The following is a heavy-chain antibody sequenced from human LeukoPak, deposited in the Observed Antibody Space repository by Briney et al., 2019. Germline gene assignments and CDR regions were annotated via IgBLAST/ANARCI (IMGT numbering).Heavy chain of an antibody. Sequence: ASVKVSCKASGYTFTSYGISWVRQAPGQGLEWMGWINPNSGGTNYAQKFQGRVTMTRDTSISTAYMELSRLRSDDTAVYYCAREGSDYDYLFDYWGQGTLVTVSS. CDR1: GYTFTSYG. J-gene: IGHJ4*02. D-gene: IGHD5-12*01. V-gene: IGHV1-2*02. CDR3: AREGSDYDYLFDY. CDR2: INPNSGGT.